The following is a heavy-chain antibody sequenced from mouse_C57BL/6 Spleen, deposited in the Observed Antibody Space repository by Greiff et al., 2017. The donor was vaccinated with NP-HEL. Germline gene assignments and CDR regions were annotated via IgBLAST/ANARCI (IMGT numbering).Heavy chain of an antibody. Sequence: VKLQESGPELVKPGASVKISCKASGYAFSSSWMNWVKQRPGKGLEWIGRIYPGDGDTNYNGKFKGKATLTADKSSSTAYMQLSSLTSEDSAVYFCARPDWDWFAYWGQGTLVTVSA. CDR2: IYPGDGDT. CDR3: ARPDWDWFAY. J-gene: IGHJ3*01. CDR1: GYAFSSSW. V-gene: IGHV1-82*01. D-gene: IGHD4-1*01.